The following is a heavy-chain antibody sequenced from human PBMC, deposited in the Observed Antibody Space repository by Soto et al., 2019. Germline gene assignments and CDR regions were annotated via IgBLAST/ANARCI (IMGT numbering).Heavy chain of an antibody. Sequence: ASVKVSCKASGYTFTSYGISCVRQAPGQGLEWMGWISAYNGNTNYAQKFQGRVTMTRDTSTSTVYMELSSLRSEDTAVYYCARDLFNRPRLTMDVWGQGTTVTVSS. CDR1: GYTFTSYG. V-gene: IGHV1-18*04. J-gene: IGHJ6*02. CDR3: ARDLFNRPRLTMDV. D-gene: IGHD2-21*01. CDR2: ISAYNGNT.